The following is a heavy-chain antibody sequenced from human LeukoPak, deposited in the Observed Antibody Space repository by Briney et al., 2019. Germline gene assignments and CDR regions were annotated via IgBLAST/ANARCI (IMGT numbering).Heavy chain of an antibody. Sequence: GGSLRLSCAASGFTFTNYAMNWVRQAPGKGLEWVSALSGSGSNTYYADSVKGRFTISRHNSKNMLYLQMNSLRPEDTAVYYCATNVWSGFYRGSYFHYWGQGTLVTVSS. CDR1: GFTFTNYA. CDR2: LSGSGSNT. V-gene: IGHV3-23*01. CDR3: ATNVWSGFYRGSYFHY. D-gene: IGHD3-3*01. J-gene: IGHJ4*02.